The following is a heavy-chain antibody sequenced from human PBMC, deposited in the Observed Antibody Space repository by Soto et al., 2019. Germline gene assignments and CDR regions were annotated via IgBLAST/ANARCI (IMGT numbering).Heavy chain of an antibody. CDR2: MNPNSGNT. CDR1: GYTFTSYD. CDR3: ARVLGSGEYGGYVFRFDP. J-gene: IGHJ5*02. V-gene: IGHV1-8*01. D-gene: IGHD4-17*01. Sequence: ASVKVSCKASGYTFTSYDINWVRQATGQGLEWMGWMNPNSGNTGYAQKFQGRVTMTRNTSISTAYMELSSLGSEDTAVYYCARVLGSGEYGGYVFRFDPWGQGTLVTVSS.